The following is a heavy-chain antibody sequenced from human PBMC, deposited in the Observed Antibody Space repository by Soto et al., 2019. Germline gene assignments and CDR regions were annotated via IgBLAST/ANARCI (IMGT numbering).Heavy chain of an antibody. CDR2: INPSGGST. Sequence: ASVKVSCKASGYTFTSYYMHWVRQAPGQGLEWMGIINPSGGSTSYAQKFQGRVTMTRDTSTSTVYMELSSLRSEDTAVYYCASLVVVVVALPARTYCMDVWGKGTTVTVSS. J-gene: IGHJ6*04. V-gene: IGHV1-46*01. D-gene: IGHD2-2*01. CDR1: GYTFTSYY. CDR3: ASLVVVVVALPARTYCMDV.